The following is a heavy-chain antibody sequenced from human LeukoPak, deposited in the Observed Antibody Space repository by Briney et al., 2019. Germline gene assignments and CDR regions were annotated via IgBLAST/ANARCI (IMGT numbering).Heavy chain of an antibody. CDR3: ARTLVTAIHLDAFDI. Sequence: GGSLRLSCAASGFTFSGYWMHWVRQAPGKGLVWVSRINTDGISTNYADSVKGRFTISRDNAKNTVYLQMNSLRAEDTAVYYCARTLVTAIHLDAFDIWGQGTMVTVSS. D-gene: IGHD2-21*02. J-gene: IGHJ3*02. V-gene: IGHV3-74*01. CDR1: GFTFSGYW. CDR2: INTDGIST.